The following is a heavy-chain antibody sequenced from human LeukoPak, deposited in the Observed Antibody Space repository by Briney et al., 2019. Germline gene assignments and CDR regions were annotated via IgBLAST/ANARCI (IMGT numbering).Heavy chain of an antibody. CDR1: GFTFTDYS. J-gene: IGHJ4*02. D-gene: IGHD3-10*01. CDR3: ARGSFGVFDY. CDR2: MNSDGSHI. Sequence: GGSLRLSCAASGFTFTDYSMNWVRQAPGKGLEWVSTMNSDGSHIYHAGSVEGRFTISRDNARNSLYLQMNGLRDEDTAVYYCARGSFGVFDYWGQGILVTVSS. V-gene: IGHV3-48*02.